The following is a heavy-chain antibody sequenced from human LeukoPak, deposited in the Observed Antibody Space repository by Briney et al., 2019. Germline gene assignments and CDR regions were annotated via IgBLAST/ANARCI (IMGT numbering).Heavy chain of an antibody. CDR3: AREDGYCSGGNCYSYFDS. CDR2: IKKTGSET. Sequence: GGSLRLSCAASGFTFSTYWMSWVRQAPGKGLEWVAYIKKTGSETYYVDSVKGRFTITRDNTRNSLFLQMYSLRAEDTAVYFCAREDGYCSGGNCYSYFDSWGQGTLVTVSS. CDR1: GFTFSTYW. J-gene: IGHJ4*02. V-gene: IGHV3-7*01. D-gene: IGHD2-15*01.